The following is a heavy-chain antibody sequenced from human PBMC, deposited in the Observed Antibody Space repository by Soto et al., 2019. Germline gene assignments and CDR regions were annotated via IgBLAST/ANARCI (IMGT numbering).Heavy chain of an antibody. D-gene: IGHD3-16*01. Sequence: SQTRSLACTVSSDSITRCYWDWYRQPPGKGLEWIGSIYYSGSTYYNPSLKSRVTISVDTSKNQFSLKLSSVTAADTAVYYCARKGQGGYYYYYMDVWGKGTTVTVSS. CDR1: SDSITRCY. V-gene: IGHV4-39*01. CDR2: IYYSGST. CDR3: ARKGQGGYYYYYMDV. J-gene: IGHJ6*03.